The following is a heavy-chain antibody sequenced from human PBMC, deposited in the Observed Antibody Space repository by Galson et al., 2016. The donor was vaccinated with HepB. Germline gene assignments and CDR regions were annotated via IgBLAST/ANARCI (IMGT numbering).Heavy chain of an antibody. V-gene: IGHV3-30*18. CDR2: ISYDGGKK. D-gene: IGHD2-2*01. CDR3: AKDGRIFCISASCHDHFHY. J-gene: IGHJ4*02. CDR1: GFTFSSYG. Sequence: SLRLSCAASGFTFSSYGMHWVRQAPGKGLEWVASISYDGGKKKYADSVKGRFTISRDNSKKTLYLQMTSLRAEDTAVYYCAKDGRIFCISASCHDHFHYWGQGTLVTVSS.